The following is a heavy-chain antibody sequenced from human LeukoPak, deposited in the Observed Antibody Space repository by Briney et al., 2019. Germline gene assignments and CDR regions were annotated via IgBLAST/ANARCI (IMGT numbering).Heavy chain of an antibody. CDR1: GGSISSGSYY. D-gene: IGHD5-18*01. V-gene: IGHV4-61*02. J-gene: IGHJ6*03. CDR2: IYTSGST. Sequence: SETLSLTCTVSGGSISSGSYYWSWIRQPAGKGLKWIGRIYTSGSTNYNPSLKSRVTISVDTSKNQFSLKLSSVTAADTAVYYCARDLSPYTAMVYYYYYYMDVWGKGTTVTVSS. CDR3: ARDLSPYTAMVYYYYYYMDV.